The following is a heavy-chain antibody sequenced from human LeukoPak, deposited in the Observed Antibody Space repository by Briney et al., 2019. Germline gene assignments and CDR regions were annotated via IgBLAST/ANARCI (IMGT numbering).Heavy chain of an antibody. CDR2: ISWNSGSI. V-gene: IGHV3-9*01. J-gene: IGHJ4*02. CDR1: GFTFDDYA. Sequence: GRSLRLSCAASGFTFDDYAMHWVRQAPGKGLEWVSGISWNSGSIGHADSVKGRFTISRDNAKNSLYLQMNSLRAEDTALYYCAKDRQYSSGGTGFDYWGQGTLVTVSS. D-gene: IGHD6-19*01. CDR3: AKDRQYSSGGTGFDY.